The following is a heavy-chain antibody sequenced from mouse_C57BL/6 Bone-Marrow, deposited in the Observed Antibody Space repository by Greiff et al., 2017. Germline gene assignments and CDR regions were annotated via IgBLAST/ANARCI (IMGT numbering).Heavy chain of an antibody. CDR3: ARLTTVLYWYFDV. J-gene: IGHJ1*03. D-gene: IGHD1-1*01. CDR1: GFTFSSYG. CDR2: ISSGGSYT. V-gene: IGHV5-6*01. Sequence: DVHLVESGGDLVKPGGSLKLSCAASGFTFSSYGMSWVRQTPDKRLEWVATISSGGSYTYYPDSVKGRFTISRDNAKNTLYLQMSSLKSEDTAMYYCARLTTVLYWYFDVWGTGTTVTVSS.